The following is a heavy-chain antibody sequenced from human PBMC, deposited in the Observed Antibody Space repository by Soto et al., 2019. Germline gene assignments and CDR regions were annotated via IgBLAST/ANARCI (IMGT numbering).Heavy chain of an antibody. CDR1: GFTFSSYW. J-gene: IGHJ4*02. CDR2: IKGDGNEI. Sequence: GGSLRLSCAASGFTFSSYWMSWVRQAPGKGLEWVANIKGDGNEIYYVDSVEGRFTISRDNAKNSLYLQMNSLRAEDTAVYYCARLVSAAANDYWGQGALVTVSS. CDR3: ARLVSAAANDY. D-gene: IGHD1-26*01. V-gene: IGHV3-7*04.